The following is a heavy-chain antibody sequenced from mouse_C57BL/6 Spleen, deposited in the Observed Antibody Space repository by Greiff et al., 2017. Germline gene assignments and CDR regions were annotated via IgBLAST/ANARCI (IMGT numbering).Heavy chain of an antibody. Sequence: VQLQQSGAELVRPGASVTLSCKASGYTFTDYEMHWVKQTPVHGLEWIGAIDPETGGTAYTQKFKGKARLTADKSSSTAYMELSSLTSEDSAVXYCTSGDYYGSSVHYYAIDYWGQGTTVTVSS. D-gene: IGHD1-1*01. J-gene: IGHJ4*01. CDR2: IDPETGGT. V-gene: IGHV1-15*01. CDR1: GYTFTDYE. CDR3: TSGDYYGSSVHYYAIDY.